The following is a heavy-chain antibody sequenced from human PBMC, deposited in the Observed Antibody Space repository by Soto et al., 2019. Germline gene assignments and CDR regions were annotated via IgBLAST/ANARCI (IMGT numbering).Heavy chain of an antibody. D-gene: IGHD2-8*01. CDR1: GFSFSSVW. Sequence: GGSLRLSCVVSGFSFSSVWMTWVRQAPGKGLEWVANIKQDGSEKYYVDSVKGRLTISRDNAKNTLYLQMNGLRAEDTAVYYCARDLNGALDYWGLGTLVTVSS. CDR2: IKQDGSEK. V-gene: IGHV3-7*01. J-gene: IGHJ4*02. CDR3: ARDLNGALDY.